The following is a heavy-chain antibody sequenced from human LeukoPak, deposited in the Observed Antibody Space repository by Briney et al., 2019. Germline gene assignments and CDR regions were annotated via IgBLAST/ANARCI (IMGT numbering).Heavy chain of an antibody. V-gene: IGHV4-4*02. D-gene: IGHD1-26*01. J-gene: IGHJ4*02. CDR3: ARRARTGSYTKGGFDY. CDR2: IYHSGGT. CDR1: GDSISSNNW. Sequence: SGTLSLTCAVSGDSISSNNWWSWVRQPPGRGLEWLGQIYHSGGTMYNPSLESRVTISVDTSKNQFSLKLSSVTAADTAVYYCARRARTGSYTKGGFDYWGQGTLVTVSS.